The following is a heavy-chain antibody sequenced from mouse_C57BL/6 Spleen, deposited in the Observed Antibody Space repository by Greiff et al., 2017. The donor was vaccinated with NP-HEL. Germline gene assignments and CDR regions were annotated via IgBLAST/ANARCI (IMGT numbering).Heavy chain of an antibody. CDR1: GYSFTSGYY. CDR3: ARDDGYYGAMDY. Sequence: DVQLQESGPGLVKPSQSLSLTCSVTGYSFTSGYYWYLIRQSPGNKLEWRGYISYDGSNNYNPSLKNRISITRDTSKNQFFLKLNSVTTEDTATYYCARDDGYYGAMDYWGQGTSVTVSS. CDR2: ISYDGSN. V-gene: IGHV3-6*01. D-gene: IGHD2-3*01. J-gene: IGHJ4*01.